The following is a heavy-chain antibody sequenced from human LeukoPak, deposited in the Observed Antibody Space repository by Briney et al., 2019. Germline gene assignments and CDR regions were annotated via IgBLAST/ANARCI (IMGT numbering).Heavy chain of an antibody. CDR3: ATPWGCTRPDCPFLH. D-gene: IGHD2-8*01. Sequence: ASVKVSCKASGFTLIGHYLHRVRQAPGQGLQWMGWINRKSGDTKYAQNFQGRVTMTRDTSISTSYMELSSLRSDDTAVYYCATPWGCTRPDCPFLHWGQGTLVTVSS. V-gene: IGHV1-2*02. J-gene: IGHJ4*02. CDR2: INRKSGDT. CDR1: GFTLIGHY.